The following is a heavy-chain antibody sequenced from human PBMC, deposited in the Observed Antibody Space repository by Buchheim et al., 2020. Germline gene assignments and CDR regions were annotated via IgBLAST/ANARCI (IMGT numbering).Heavy chain of an antibody. CDR2: IWYDGSNK. D-gene: IGHD6-13*01. CDR3: ARGQQQLVRYYYYGMDV. CDR1: GFTFSSYG. Sequence: VQLVESGGGVVQPGRSLRLSCAASGFTFSSYGMHWVRQAPGQGLEWVAVIWYDGSNKYYADSVKGRFTISRDNSKNTLYLKMNSLRAEDTAVYYCARGQQQLVRYYYYGMDVWGQGTT. V-gene: IGHV3-33*01. J-gene: IGHJ6*02.